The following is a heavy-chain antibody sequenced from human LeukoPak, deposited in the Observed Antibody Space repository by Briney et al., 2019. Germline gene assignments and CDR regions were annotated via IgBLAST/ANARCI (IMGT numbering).Heavy chain of an antibody. J-gene: IGHJ4*02. CDR3: ARHEPPGARRHFYY. V-gene: IGHV4-59*08. CDR1: GGSISSYY. CDR2: MYYSGST. Sequence: PSETLSLTCTVSGGSISSYYWSWIRQPPGKGLEWIGYMYYSGSTNYNPSLKSRVTISVDTAKNQFSLKLSSVTAADTGVYYCARHEPPGARRHFYYWGQGALVTVSS. D-gene: IGHD1-14*01.